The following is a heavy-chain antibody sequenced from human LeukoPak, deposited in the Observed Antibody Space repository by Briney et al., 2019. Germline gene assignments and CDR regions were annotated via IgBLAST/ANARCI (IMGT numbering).Heavy chain of an antibody. CDR3: ARDSGWQLAFGFDY. CDR1: GGSISSYY. CDR2: IYYSGGT. V-gene: IGHV4-59*01. Sequence: PSETLSLTCTVSGGSISSYYWSWIRQPPGKGLEWIGYIYYSGGTNYNPSLKSRVTISVDTSKNQFSLKLSSVTAADTAVYYCARDSGWQLAFGFDYWGQGTLVTVSS. J-gene: IGHJ4*02. D-gene: IGHD6-19*01.